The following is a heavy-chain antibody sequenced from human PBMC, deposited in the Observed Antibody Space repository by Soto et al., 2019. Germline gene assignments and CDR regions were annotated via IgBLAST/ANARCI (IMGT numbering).Heavy chain of an antibody. Sequence: QVPLQESGPGLVKPSETLSLTCTVSGDSMSPFYWNWIRQSPGKGLEWIGYIYYSGNTNYNPSLKSRVAISVDTSKNQFYLKLSSVTAADTAVYYCARGVYDYWSGYYAGSGLAVWGQGTTVTVSS. CDR3: ARGVYDYWSGYYAGSGLAV. J-gene: IGHJ6*02. D-gene: IGHD3-3*01. CDR1: GDSMSPFY. V-gene: IGHV4-59*13. CDR2: IYYSGNT.